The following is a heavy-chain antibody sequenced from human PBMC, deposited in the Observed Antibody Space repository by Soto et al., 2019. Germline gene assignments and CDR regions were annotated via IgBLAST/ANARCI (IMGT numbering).Heavy chain of an antibody. CDR3: ARKGVAFDY. J-gene: IGHJ4*02. CDR1: GFTFVSYS. D-gene: IGHD3-3*01. CDR2: ISTTSSSI. Sequence: PGGSLRLSCAASGFTFVSYSINCVRQAPLKGLEWISYISTTSSSIYYADSVKGRFTISRDNAKNSLFLQMNSLRDEDTAVYYCARKGVAFDYWGQGALVTVSS. V-gene: IGHV3-48*02.